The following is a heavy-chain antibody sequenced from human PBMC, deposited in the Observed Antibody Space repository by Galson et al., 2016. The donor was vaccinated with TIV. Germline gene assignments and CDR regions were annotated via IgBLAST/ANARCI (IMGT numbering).Heavy chain of an antibody. V-gene: IGHV5-51*03. J-gene: IGHJ4*02. CDR3: ASGTSSAVADY. CDR2: IFPGDSDT. Sequence: QSGAEVKKPGESLKVSCKGAGYRFTTYWIAWVHQMPGKGLEYMGIIFPGDSDTRYSKSFQGHVTISADKSITTAYLQWSSLKASDTAIYYCASGTSSAVADYWGQGTLVTVSS. D-gene: IGHD6-19*01. CDR1: GYRFTTYW.